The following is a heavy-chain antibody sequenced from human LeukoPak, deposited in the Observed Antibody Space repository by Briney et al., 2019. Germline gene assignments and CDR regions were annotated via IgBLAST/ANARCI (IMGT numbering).Heavy chain of an antibody. CDR3: AMGDSAVAGVDY. CDR2: IYTSGST. D-gene: IGHD6-19*01. V-gene: IGHV4-61*02. J-gene: IGHJ4*02. CDR1: GGSISSGSYY. Sequence: SETLSLTCTVSGGSISSGSYYWSWIRQPAGKGLEWIGRIYTSGSTNYNPSLKSRVTISVDTSKNQFSLKLSSVTAADTAVYYCAMGDSAVAGVDYWGQGTLVTVSS.